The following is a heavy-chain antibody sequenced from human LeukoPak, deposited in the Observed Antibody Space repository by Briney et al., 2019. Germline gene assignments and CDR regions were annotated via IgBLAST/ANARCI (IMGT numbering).Heavy chain of an antibody. Sequence: PGGSLRLSCAASGFTFSSYAMSWVRQAPGKGLEWVSAISGSGGSTYYADSVKGRFTIFRDNSKNTLYLQMNSLRAEDTAVYYCAKWTYYYDSSGYYGRDFDYWGQGTLVTVSS. D-gene: IGHD3-22*01. V-gene: IGHV3-23*01. CDR1: GFTFSSYA. CDR2: ISGSGGST. J-gene: IGHJ4*02. CDR3: AKWTYYYDSSGYYGRDFDY.